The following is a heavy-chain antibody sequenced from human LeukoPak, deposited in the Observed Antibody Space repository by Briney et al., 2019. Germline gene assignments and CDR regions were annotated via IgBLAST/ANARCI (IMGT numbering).Heavy chain of an antibody. D-gene: IGHD4-23*01. V-gene: IGHV3-11*04. Sequence: GGSLRLSCAASGFTFSDYYMSWIRQAPGKGLEWVSYISSSGSTIYYADSVKGRFTISRDNAKNSLYLQMNSLRAEDTAVYYCARVTTVVTPYYYYYMDVWGKGTTVTVSS. CDR1: GFTFSDYY. J-gene: IGHJ6*03. CDR3: ARVTTVVTPYYYYYMDV. CDR2: ISSSGSTI.